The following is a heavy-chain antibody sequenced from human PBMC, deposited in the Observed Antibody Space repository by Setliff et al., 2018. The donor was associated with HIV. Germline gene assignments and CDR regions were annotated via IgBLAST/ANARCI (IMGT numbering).Heavy chain of an antibody. V-gene: IGHV1-69*05. CDR2: IIPIFGTA. CDR3: ARIGYSSGWYTGDY. J-gene: IGHJ4*02. D-gene: IGHD6-19*01. CDR1: GGTFSSYA. Sequence: SVKVSCKASGGTFSSYAISWVRQAPGQGLEWMGGIIPIFGTANYAQKFQGRVTMTRDTSISTAYMELSRLRSDDTAVYYCARIGYSSGWYTGDYWGQGTLVTVSS.